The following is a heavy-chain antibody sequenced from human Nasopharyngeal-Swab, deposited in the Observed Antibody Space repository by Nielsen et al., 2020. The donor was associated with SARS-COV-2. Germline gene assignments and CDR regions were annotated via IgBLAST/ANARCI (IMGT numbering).Heavy chain of an antibody. CDR2: ISSYNDNP. CDR3: ARATYPSGSYSSY. Sequence: ASVKVSCKTSGYTFTNYGISWVRQAPGQRLEWMGWISSYNDNPNYAQKFQGRVTMTTDTFTSTAYMELRSLTSDDTAVYYCARATYPSGSYSSYWGQGTLVTVSS. J-gene: IGHJ4*02. V-gene: IGHV1-18*01. D-gene: IGHD1-26*01. CDR1: GYTFTNYG.